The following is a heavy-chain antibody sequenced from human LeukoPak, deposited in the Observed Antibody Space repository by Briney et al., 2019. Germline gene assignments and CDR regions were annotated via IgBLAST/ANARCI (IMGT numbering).Heavy chain of an antibody. CDR1: GYTFTSYD. D-gene: IGHD2-2*02. CDR3: ARGMSGYTEDPFDI. Sequence: ASVKVSCKASGYTFTSYDINWVRQATGQGLEWMGWMNPNSGNTGYAQKFQGRVTMTRNTSISTAYMELSSLRSDDTAVYFCARGMSGYTEDPFDIWGQGTVVTVSS. J-gene: IGHJ3*02. V-gene: IGHV1-8*01. CDR2: MNPNSGNT.